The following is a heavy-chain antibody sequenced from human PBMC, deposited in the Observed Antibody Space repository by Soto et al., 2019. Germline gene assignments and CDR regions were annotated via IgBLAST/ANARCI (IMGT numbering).Heavy chain of an antibody. J-gene: IGHJ5*02. CDR3: SRALGS. CDR1: GFTFSGYS. CDR2: TRNKANSYTT. Sequence: GGSLRLSCAASGFTFSGYSMNWVRQAPGKGLEWVGRTRNKANSYTTEYAASVKGRFTISRDDSKNSLYLQMNSLKTEDTAVYYCSRALGSWGQGTLVTVSS. V-gene: IGHV3-72*01.